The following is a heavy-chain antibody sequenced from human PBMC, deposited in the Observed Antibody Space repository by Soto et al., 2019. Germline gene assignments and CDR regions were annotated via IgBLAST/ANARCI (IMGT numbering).Heavy chain of an antibody. Sequence: ASVKVSCKASGYTFTSYGISWVRQAPGQGLEWMGWISAYNGNTNYAQKLQGRVTMTTDTSTSTAYMELRSLRSDDTAVYYCARDFWMGPCNYYGMDVWGQGTTVTVSS. CDR1: GYTFTSYG. CDR2: ISAYNGNT. D-gene: IGHD3-3*01. J-gene: IGHJ6*02. V-gene: IGHV1-18*01. CDR3: ARDFWMGPCNYYGMDV.